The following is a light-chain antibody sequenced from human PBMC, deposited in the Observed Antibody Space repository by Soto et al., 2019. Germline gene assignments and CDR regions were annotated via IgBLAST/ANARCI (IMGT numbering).Light chain of an antibody. CDR2: DVS. CDR3: CSYTTSSSRL. J-gene: IGLJ1*01. Sequence: QSVLTQPASVSGSPGQSITLSCTGTSSDVGHYNFVSWYQQHPGNAPKLMIYDVSIRASGVSDRFSGSKSGNTASLTISGLQAEDEADYYCCSYTTSSSRLFGTGTKVTVL. V-gene: IGLV2-14*01. CDR1: SSDVGHYNF.